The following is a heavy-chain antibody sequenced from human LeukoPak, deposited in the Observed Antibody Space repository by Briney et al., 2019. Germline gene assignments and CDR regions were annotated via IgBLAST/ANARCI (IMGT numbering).Heavy chain of an antibody. CDR1: GGSISSGGYY. CDR3: ARGGAYYYDSSGYSRDDAFDI. CDR2: IYYSGST. V-gene: IGHV4-31*03. Sequence: SSETLSLTCTVSGGSISSGGYYWSWIRQHPGKGLEWIGYIYYSGSTYYNPSLKSRVTISVDTSKNQFSLKLSSVTAADTAVYYCARGGAYYYDSSGYSRDDAFDIWGQGTMVTVSS. J-gene: IGHJ3*02. D-gene: IGHD3-22*01.